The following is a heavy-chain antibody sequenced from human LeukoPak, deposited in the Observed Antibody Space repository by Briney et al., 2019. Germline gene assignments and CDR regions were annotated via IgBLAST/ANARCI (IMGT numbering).Heavy chain of an antibody. V-gene: IGHV3-48*02. J-gene: IGHJ4*02. CDR2: ISSSSRTI. Sequence: GGSLRLSCAASGFTFSTYNMNWVRQAPGKGLEWVSYISSSSRTIYYADSVKGRFTISRDNAKNSLYLQMNSLRDEDTAVYYCARSDGDLSLGFDYWGQGTLVTVSS. D-gene: IGHD3-16*02. CDR1: GFTFSTYN. CDR3: ARSDGDLSLGFDY.